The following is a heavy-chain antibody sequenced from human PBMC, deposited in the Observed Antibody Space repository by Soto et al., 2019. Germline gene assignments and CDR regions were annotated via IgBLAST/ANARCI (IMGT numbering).Heavy chain of an antibody. CDR2: IDNDGSA. CDR3: ARDIPHNWFDA. D-gene: IGHD2-21*01. J-gene: IGHJ5*02. CDR1: GSTFGTYW. Sequence: QLVESGGGLVQPGGSLRMSCAASGSTFGTYWMHWVRQAPGKGLVWVSRIDNDGSAVYADSVKGRFTTSRDNAKNTVYLQMNSLRDEDTAVYYCARDIPHNWFDAWGQGTLVTVSS. V-gene: IGHV3-74*01.